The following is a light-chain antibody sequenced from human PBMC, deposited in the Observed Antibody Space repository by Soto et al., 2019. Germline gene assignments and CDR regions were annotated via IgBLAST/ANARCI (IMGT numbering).Light chain of an antibody. V-gene: IGKV3-20*01. CDR2: GAS. Sequence: EIVLTQSPGTLSLSPGERATLSCRASQSVSSSYLAWYQQKPGQAPRLLIYGASSRATGIPDRFSGSGSGTDFTLTISRLESEDFAVYYCQHYGSSPWTFGQGTKVDIK. CDR3: QHYGSSPWT. CDR1: QSVSSSY. J-gene: IGKJ1*01.